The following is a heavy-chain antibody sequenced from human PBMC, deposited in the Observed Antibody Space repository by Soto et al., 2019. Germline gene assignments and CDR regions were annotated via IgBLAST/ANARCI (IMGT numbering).Heavy chain of an antibody. Sequence: GGSLGLSCAASGVSFSSYAMSGVRQALGKGLEWVSAISGSGGSTYYADSVKCRCTISRDNSKNTLYLQMNSLRAEDTAVYYCAKDPAVAAAGLNWFAPWGQGTLVTVSS. V-gene: IGHV3-23*01. CDR3: AKDPAVAAAGLNWFAP. CDR2: ISGSGGST. J-gene: IGHJ5*02. CDR1: GVSFSSYA. D-gene: IGHD6-13*01.